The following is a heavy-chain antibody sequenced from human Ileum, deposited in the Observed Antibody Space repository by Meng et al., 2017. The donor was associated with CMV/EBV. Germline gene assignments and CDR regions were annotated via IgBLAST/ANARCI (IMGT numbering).Heavy chain of an antibody. Sequence: ASVKVSCKASGDTFTSHGISWVRQAPGQGLEWMGWISAYNGNTIYAQKLQGRVTITTDAYTRTTYMELRSLRSDDTAVYYCSTASLTVFGGLFDYWGQGTLVTVSS. J-gene: IGHJ4*02. CDR1: GDTFTSHG. D-gene: IGHD3-3*01. CDR3: STASLTVFGGLFDY. CDR2: ISAYNGNT. V-gene: IGHV1-18*01.